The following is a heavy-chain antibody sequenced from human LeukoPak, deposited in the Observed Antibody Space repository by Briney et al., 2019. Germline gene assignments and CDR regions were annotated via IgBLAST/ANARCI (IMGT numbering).Heavy chain of an antibody. Sequence: ASVKVSCKASGYTFTSYDINWVRQATGQGLEWMGWMNPNSGNTGYAQKLQGRVTMTRNTSTSTAYMELSSLRSEDTAVYYCARSFGPYSNDLPFDPWGQGTLVTVSS. CDR2: MNPNSGNT. CDR3: ARSFGPYSNDLPFDP. V-gene: IGHV1-8*01. D-gene: IGHD4-11*01. CDR1: GYTFTSYD. J-gene: IGHJ5*02.